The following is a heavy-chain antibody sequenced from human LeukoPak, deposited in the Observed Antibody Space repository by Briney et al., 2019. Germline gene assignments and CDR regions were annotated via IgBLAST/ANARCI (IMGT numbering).Heavy chain of an antibody. CDR3: ALRPNEWLRSHYYFDY. CDR2: IYYSGST. D-gene: IGHD5-12*01. Sequence: SETLSLTCTVSGGSISSYYWSWIRQPPGKGLEWIGYIYYSGSTNYNPSLKSRVTISVDTSKNQFSLKLSSVTAADTAVYYCALRPNEWLRSHYYFDYWGQGTLVTVSS. V-gene: IGHV4-59*12. CDR1: GGSISSYY. J-gene: IGHJ4*02.